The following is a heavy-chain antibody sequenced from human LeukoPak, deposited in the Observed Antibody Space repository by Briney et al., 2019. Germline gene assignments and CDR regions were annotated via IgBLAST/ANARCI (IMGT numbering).Heavy chain of an antibody. V-gene: IGHV4-39*07. CDR1: GGSISSSSYY. CDR3: ARDRIAAAGSYYYYYMDV. D-gene: IGHD6-13*01. J-gene: IGHJ6*03. CDR2: IYYSGST. Sequence: SETLSLTCTVSGGSISSSSYYWGWIRQPPGKGLEWIGSIYYSGSTYYNPSLKSRVTISVDTSKNQFSLKLSSVTAADTAVYYCARDRIAAAGSYYYYYMDVWGKGTTVTISS.